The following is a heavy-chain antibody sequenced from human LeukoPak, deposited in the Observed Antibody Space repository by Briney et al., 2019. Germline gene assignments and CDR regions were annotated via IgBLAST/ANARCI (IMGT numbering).Heavy chain of an antibody. Sequence: ASVKVSCKASGYTFASYDINWVRQATGQGLEWMGWMNPNSGNTGYAQKFQGRVTITRSTSISTAYMELSSLTSEDTAVYYCARTYGDYVGDFYYYMDVWGKGTTVTISS. V-gene: IGHV1-8*03. CDR3: ARTYGDYVGDFYYYMDV. J-gene: IGHJ6*03. CDR1: GYTFASYD. CDR2: MNPNSGNT. D-gene: IGHD4-17*01.